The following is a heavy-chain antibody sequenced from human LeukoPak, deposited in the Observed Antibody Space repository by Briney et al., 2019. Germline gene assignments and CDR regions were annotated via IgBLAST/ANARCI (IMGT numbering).Heavy chain of an antibody. CDR2: ISSSSSYI. V-gene: IGHV3-21*01. CDR1: GFTFSSYS. J-gene: IGHJ4*02. Sequence: GGSLRLSCAASGFTFSSYSMNWVRQAPGKGLEWVSSISSSSSYIYYADSVKGRFTISRDNAKNSLYLQMNSLRAEDTAVYYCARDRGGSYSAIDYWGQGTLVTVSS. CDR3: ARDRGGSYSAIDY. D-gene: IGHD1-26*01.